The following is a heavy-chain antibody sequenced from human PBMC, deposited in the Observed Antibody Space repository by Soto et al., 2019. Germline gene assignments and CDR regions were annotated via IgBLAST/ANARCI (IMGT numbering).Heavy chain of an antibody. V-gene: IGHV1-69*12. CDR3: ARGNHRWLQLWYFDL. D-gene: IGHD5-12*01. J-gene: IGHJ2*01. CDR1: GGTFSSYA. Sequence: QVQLVQSGAEVKKPGSSVKVSCKASGGTFSSYAISWVRQAPGQGLEWMGGIIPIFGTVNYAQKIQGRVTITADESTSTAYMELSSLRSEDTAVYYCARGNHRWLQLWYFDLWGRGTLVTVSS. CDR2: IIPIFGTV.